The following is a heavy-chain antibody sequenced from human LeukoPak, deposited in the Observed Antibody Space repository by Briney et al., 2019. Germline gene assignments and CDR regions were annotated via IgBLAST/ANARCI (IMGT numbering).Heavy chain of an antibody. CDR2: ISSSGSTI. CDR1: GFIFSDYY. J-gene: IGHJ4*02. V-gene: IGHV3-11*01. D-gene: IGHD5-18*01. Sequence: GGSLRLSCAASGFIFSDYYMTWIRQAPGKGLELLSYISSSGSTIYYADSVKGRFTISRDNAKNSLYLQMNSLRAEDTAVYYCARDQRYSYGYDNWGQGTLVTVSS. CDR3: ARDQRYSYGYDN.